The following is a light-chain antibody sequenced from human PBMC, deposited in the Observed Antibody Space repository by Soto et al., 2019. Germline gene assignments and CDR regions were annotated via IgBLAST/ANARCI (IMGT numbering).Light chain of an antibody. Sequence: SVLTQPASVSGSPGQSITISCTGTSSDVGGYDYVSWYQLHPGKAPKLMIFEVSNRPSGVSYRFSGSKSGNTASLTIPGLQAEDEADYFCSSYSISTAYLFGTGTKVTVL. CDR2: EVS. CDR1: SSDVGGYDY. J-gene: IGLJ1*01. V-gene: IGLV2-14*01. CDR3: SSYSISTAYL.